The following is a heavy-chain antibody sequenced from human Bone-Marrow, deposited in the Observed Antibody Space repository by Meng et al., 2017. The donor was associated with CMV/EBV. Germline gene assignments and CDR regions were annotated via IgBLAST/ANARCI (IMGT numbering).Heavy chain of an antibody. D-gene: IGHD3-3*01. V-gene: IGHV1-8*03. J-gene: IGHJ6*02. Sequence: ASVKVSCKASGYTFTSYDINWVRQATGQGLEWMGWMNPNSGNTGYAQKFQGRVTITRNTSISTAYMELSSLRSEDTAVYYCARGPGGDFWSGYSLYYYYYGMDVWGQGTMVTVSS. CDR1: GYTFTSYD. CDR3: ARGPGGDFWSGYSLYYYYYGMDV. CDR2: MNPNSGNT.